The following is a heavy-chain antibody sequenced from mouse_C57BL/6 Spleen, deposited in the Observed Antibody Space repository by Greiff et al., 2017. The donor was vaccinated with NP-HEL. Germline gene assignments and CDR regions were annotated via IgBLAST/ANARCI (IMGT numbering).Heavy chain of an antibody. V-gene: IGHV2-5*01. CDR1: GFSLTSYG. CDR3: AKLDYEGDYAMDY. CDR2: IWRGGST. D-gene: IGHD2-4*01. J-gene: IGHJ4*01. Sequence: QVQLQQSGPGLVQPSQSLSITCPVSGFSLTSYGVHWVRQSPGKGLEWLGVIWRGGSTDYNAAFMSRLSITKDNSKSQVFFKMNSLQADDTAIYYCAKLDYEGDYAMDYWGQGTSVTVSS.